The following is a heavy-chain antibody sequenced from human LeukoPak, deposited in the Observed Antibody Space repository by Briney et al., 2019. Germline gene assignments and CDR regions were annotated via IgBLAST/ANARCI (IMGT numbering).Heavy chain of an antibody. D-gene: IGHD2-2*01. CDR1: GGSFSGYY. V-gene: IGHV4-34*01. CDR3: ARGPHDRYCSSTSCYLIDY. Sequence: KPSETLSLTCAVYGGSFSGYYWSWIRQPPGKGLEWIGEINHSGSTNYNPSLKSRVTISVDTSKNQFSLKLSSVTAADTAVYHCARGPHDRYCSSTSCYLIDYWGQGTLVTVSS. CDR2: INHSGST. J-gene: IGHJ4*02.